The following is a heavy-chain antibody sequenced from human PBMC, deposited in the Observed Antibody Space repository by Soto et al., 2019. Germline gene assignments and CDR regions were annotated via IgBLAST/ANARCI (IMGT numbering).Heavy chain of an antibody. Sequence: GGSLRLSCAASGFTFSDYTMAWVRQAPGRGLEWVSSIFGGGGGPYYADSVQGRFSISRDNSRNMVFLQMNSLRAEDTATYYCAKARCSGKSCFVPEYWGHGTLVTVSS. CDR3: AKARCSGKSCFVPEY. CDR2: IFGGGGGP. CDR1: GFTFSDYT. D-gene: IGHD2-15*01. V-gene: IGHV3-23*01. J-gene: IGHJ4*01.